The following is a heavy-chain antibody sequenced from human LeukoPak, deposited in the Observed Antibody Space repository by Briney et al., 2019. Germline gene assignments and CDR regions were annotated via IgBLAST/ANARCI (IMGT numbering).Heavy chain of an antibody. CDR2: ISYDGSNK. D-gene: IGHD4-17*01. V-gene: IGHV3-30*04. Sequence: PGRSLRLSCAAPGFTFSSYAIHWVRQAPGKGLEWVAVISYDGSNKYYADSVKGRFTISRDNSKNTLYLQMNSLRAEDTAVYYCARVGYGDYGYGYYYGMDVWGKGTTVTVSS. CDR1: GFTFSSYA. CDR3: ARVGYGDYGYGYYYGMDV. J-gene: IGHJ6*04.